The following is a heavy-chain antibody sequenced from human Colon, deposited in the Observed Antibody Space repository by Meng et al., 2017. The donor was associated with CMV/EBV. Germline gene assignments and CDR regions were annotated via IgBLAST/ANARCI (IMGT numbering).Heavy chain of an antibody. J-gene: IGHJ4*02. CDR1: GGSLSGGDFS. Sequence: TVSGGSLSGGDFSWHWIRQHPGKGLEWIGYIYYSGTTYYNPSLKSRAVISLDKAKNLFSLKLTSVTAAGTAVYFCARDSGYDAPFDNWGQGTLVTVSS. V-gene: IGHV4-31*03. CDR2: IYYSGTT. D-gene: IGHD3-10*01. CDR3: ARDSGYDAPFDN.